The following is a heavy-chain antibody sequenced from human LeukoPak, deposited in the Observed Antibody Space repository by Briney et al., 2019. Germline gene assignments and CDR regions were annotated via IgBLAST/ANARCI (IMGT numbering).Heavy chain of an antibody. CDR1: GFTFSSYA. J-gene: IGHJ4*02. CDR3: ARETKWYCSSTSCYTKGGFDY. D-gene: IGHD2-2*02. CDR2: ISYDGSNK. V-gene: IGHV3-30*01. Sequence: QSGGSLRLSCAASGFTFSSYAMHWVRQAPGKGLEGVAVISYDGSNKYYADSVKGRFTISRDNSKNTLYLQMNSLRAEDTAVYYCARETKWYCSSTSCYTKGGFDYWGQGTLVTVSS.